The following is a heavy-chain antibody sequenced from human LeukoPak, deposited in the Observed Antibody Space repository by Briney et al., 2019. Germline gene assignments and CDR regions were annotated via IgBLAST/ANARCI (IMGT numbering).Heavy chain of an antibody. CDR3: AKDRRYFDWLFPGGFDY. Sequence: GGSLRLSCAASGFTFSSYGMHWVRQAPGKGLEWVAFIGNDENNKKFGDSLKGRFTISRDNSKSTVYLQMNSLRAEDTAVYYCAKDRRYFDWLFPGGFDYWGQGTLVTVSS. J-gene: IGHJ4*02. V-gene: IGHV3-30*02. CDR2: IGNDENNK. D-gene: IGHD3-9*01. CDR1: GFTFSSYG.